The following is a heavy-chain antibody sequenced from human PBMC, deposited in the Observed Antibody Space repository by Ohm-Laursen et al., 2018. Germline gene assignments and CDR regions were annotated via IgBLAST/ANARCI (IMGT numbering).Heavy chain of an antibody. CDR1: GFTFSNYI. D-gene: IGHD2-21*01. CDR3: AKRVVAGHSGGFDP. V-gene: IGHV3-23*01. CDR2: ITDDGGRT. Sequence: SLRLSCSASGFTFSNYIMNWVRQAPGKGLEWVSTITDDGGRTFYADSVKGRFAISRDNSKNTLYLQMNTLGVDDTAVYYCAKRVVAGHSGGFDPWGQGTLVTVSS. J-gene: IGHJ5*02.